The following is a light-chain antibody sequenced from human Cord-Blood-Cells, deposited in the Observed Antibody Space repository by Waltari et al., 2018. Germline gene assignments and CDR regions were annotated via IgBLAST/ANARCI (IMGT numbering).Light chain of an antibody. Sequence: DIQMTQSPSSLSASVGDRGTITCQASQDISNYLNWYQQKPGKAPKLLIYDASNLETGVPSRFSGSGSGTDFTFTISSLQPEDIATYYCQQYDNLPFGQGTKLEIK. CDR1: QDISNY. V-gene: IGKV1-33*01. J-gene: IGKJ2*01. CDR2: DAS. CDR3: QQYDNLP.